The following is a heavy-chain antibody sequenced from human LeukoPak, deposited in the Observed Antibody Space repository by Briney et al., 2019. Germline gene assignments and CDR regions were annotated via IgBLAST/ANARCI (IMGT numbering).Heavy chain of an antibody. CDR1: GLTFSSFA. D-gene: IGHD3-22*01. V-gene: IGHV3-23*01. CDR3: AKGGRWDYYDSSH. Sequence: GGSLRLSCAASGLTFSSFAMTWVRQAPGKGLEWVPGISGSGSTTYYADSVKGRFTISRDNSKNTLYLQMNSLRVEDTAIYYCAKGGRWDYYDSSHWGQGTMVTVSS. CDR2: ISGSGSTT. J-gene: IGHJ3*01.